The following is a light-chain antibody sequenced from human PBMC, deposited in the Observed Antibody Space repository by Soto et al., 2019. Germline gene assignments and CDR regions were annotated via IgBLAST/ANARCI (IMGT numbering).Light chain of an antibody. V-gene: IGKV1-5*01. J-gene: IGKJ2*01. CDR2: DAS. Sequence: DIQMTQSPSTLSASVGDRVTITCRASQSISTWLAWYQQKPGKAPKLLNYDASSLQSGVPSRFSGHGSGTDFTLTISSLQPDDFATYYCQQYNSYTTFGQGTKLEIK. CDR3: QQYNSYTT. CDR1: QSISTW.